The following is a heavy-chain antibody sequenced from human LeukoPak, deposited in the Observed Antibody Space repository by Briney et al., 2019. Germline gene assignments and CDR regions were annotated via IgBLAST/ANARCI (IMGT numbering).Heavy chain of an antibody. CDR2: IKGDGSKK. V-gene: IGHV3-7*04. D-gene: IGHD1-1*01. CDR3: ARDSPEGNNWGSEPTFDY. CDR1: GFTLSRYW. Sequence: GGSLSLSCTASGFTLSRYWMSWVRQAPGKGLEWVADIKGDGSKKYYADSVKGRFTISRDNAKTSLYLQMNSLRAEDTAVYFCARDSPEGNNWGSEPTFDYWGQGTLVTVSP. J-gene: IGHJ4*02.